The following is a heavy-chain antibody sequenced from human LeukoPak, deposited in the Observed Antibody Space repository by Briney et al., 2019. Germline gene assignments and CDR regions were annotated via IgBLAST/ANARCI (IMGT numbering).Heavy chain of an antibody. CDR3: VRPSFPRGLVGYYFDS. J-gene: IGHJ4*02. CDR2: MNPKSGNT. D-gene: IGHD3-16*02. Sequence: ASVKVSCKASGYSFSSHDINWVRQATGQGLEWMGWMNPKSGNTDHAQKFQGRVTMSRNTSISVAYLELSSLRSEDTAVYFCVRPSFPRGLVGYYFDSWAQGPPVTVFS. CDR1: GYSFSSHD. V-gene: IGHV1-8*01.